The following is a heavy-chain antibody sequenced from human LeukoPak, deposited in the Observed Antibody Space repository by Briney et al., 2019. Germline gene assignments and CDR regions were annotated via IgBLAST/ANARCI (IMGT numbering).Heavy chain of an antibody. V-gene: IGHV3-21*01. D-gene: IGHD2-15*01. J-gene: IGHJ4*02. Sequence: SLSPSSAVFNLKIGGYRKSWDLGGRRKRKEKISSISSSSSYIYYADSVKGRFTISRDNAKNSLYLQMNSLRAEDTAVYYCARDWYCSGGSCYSFDYWGQGTLVTVSS. CDR1: NLKIGGYR. CDR2: ISSSSSYI. CDR3: ARDWYCSGGSCYSFDY.